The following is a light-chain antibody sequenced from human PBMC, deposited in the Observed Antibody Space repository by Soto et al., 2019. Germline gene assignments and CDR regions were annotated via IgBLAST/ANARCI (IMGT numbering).Light chain of an antibody. CDR1: QGISSW. Sequence: DIQMTQSPSTLSASVGDRVTITCRASQGISSWLAWYQQKPGKAPKLLIYDVSSLESGVPSRFSGSGSGTEFTLTISSLQPDDFATYNCQQYNSYSYTFGQGTKLEIK. CDR3: QQYNSYSYT. CDR2: DVS. J-gene: IGKJ2*01. V-gene: IGKV1-5*01.